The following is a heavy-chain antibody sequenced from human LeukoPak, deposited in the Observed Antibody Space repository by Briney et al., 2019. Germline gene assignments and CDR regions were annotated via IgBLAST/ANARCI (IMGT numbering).Heavy chain of an antibody. J-gene: IGHJ4*02. CDR3: ARVPRGGSGYFALDY. CDR1: GGSISSYY. D-gene: IGHD3-22*01. V-gene: IGHV4-59*01. Sequence: SETLSLTRTVSGGSISSYYWSWIRQPPGKGLEWIGYIYYSGSTNYNPSLKSRVTISVDTSKNQFSLKLSSVTAADTAVYYCARVPRGGSGYFALDYWGQGTLVTVSS. CDR2: IYYSGST.